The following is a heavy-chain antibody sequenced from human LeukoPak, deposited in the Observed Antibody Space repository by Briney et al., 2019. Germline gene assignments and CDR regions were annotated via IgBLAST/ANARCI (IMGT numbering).Heavy chain of an antibody. CDR3: AKAGVISGWDY. Sequence: PGGSLRLSCAASGFILSNYPMGWVRQAPVRGLEWLSAIGEEKSGSWTKSADSVKGRFTISRDNSENTLYLQMDSLTVEDTAVYYCAKAGVISGWDYWGQGVLVTVSS. CDR1: GFILSNYP. CDR2: IGEEKSGSWT. V-gene: IGHV3-23*01. J-gene: IGHJ4*02. D-gene: IGHD3-3*02.